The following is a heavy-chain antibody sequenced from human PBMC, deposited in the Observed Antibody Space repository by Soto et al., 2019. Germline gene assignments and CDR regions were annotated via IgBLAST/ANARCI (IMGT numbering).Heavy chain of an antibody. D-gene: IGHD2-15*01. J-gene: IGHJ2*01. Sequence: GSLRLACAASGFTFSIYSMNWVRQAPGKGLEWVSYISTSSIIYYADSLKGRFTISRDNAKNSLYLQVNSLTDEDTAVYYCAREAAATLWYFDLWGRGTVVTVSS. CDR3: AREAAATLWYFDL. CDR1: GFTFSIYS. V-gene: IGHV3-48*02. CDR2: ISTSSII.